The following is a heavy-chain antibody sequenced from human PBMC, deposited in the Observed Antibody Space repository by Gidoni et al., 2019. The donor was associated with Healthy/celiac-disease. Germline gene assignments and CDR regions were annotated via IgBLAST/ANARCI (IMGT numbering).Heavy chain of an antibody. CDR3: TTGTIAAAG. Sequence: GKGLEWVGRIKSKTDGGTTDYAAPVKGRFTISRDDSKNTLYLQMNSLKTEDTAVYYCTTGTIAAAGWGQGTLVTVSS. CDR2: IKSKTDGGTT. V-gene: IGHV3-15*01. D-gene: IGHD6-13*01. J-gene: IGHJ4*02.